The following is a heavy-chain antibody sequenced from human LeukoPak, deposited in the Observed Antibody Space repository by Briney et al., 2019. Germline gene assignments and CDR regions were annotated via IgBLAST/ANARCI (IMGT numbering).Heavy chain of an antibody. J-gene: IGHJ4*02. CDR2: ISSSGSTI. V-gene: IGHV3-48*03. D-gene: IGHD3-9*01. Sequence: GGSLRLSCAASGFTFSSYEMNWVRQAPGKGLEWVPYISSSGSTIYYADSVKGRFTISRDNAKNSLYLQMNSLRAEDTAVYYCAREGILTGYSDYWGQGTLVTVSS. CDR1: GFTFSSYE. CDR3: AREGILTGYSDY.